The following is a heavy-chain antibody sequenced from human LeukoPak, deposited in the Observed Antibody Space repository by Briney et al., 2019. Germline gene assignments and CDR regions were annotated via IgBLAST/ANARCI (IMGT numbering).Heavy chain of an antibody. CDR1: RYTFTGYY. CDR3: ARESTMVRGVIDY. V-gene: IGHV1-2*02. D-gene: IGHD3-10*01. J-gene: IGHJ4*02. CDR2: INHNRGGT. Sequence: DSVSVSCQAFRYTFTGYYMLWMRPSPHPAIHCMGWINHNRGGTNYAQKFQGSGTMTRHTPISTAYMELSRQRSDDTAVYYCARESTMVRGVIDYWRQGTLVTVSS.